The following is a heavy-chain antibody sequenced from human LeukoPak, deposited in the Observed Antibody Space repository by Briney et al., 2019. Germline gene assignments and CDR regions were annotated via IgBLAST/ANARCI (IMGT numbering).Heavy chain of an antibody. V-gene: IGHV3-30*18. D-gene: IGHD2-2*01. CDR1: GFTFSSYG. CDR3: AKSQYCSSTSCYYYYGMDV. Sequence: PGGSLRLSCAASGFTFSSYGMHWVRQAPGKGLEWVAVISYDGSNKYYADSVKGRFTISRDNSKNTLHLQMNSLRAEDTAVYYCAKSQYCSSTSCYYYYGMDVWGQGTTVTVSS. J-gene: IGHJ6*02. CDR2: ISYDGSNK.